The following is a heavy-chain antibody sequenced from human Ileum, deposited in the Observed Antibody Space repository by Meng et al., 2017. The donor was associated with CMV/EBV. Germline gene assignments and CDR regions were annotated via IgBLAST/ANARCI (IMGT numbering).Heavy chain of an antibody. CDR2: ISNSGGST. V-gene: IGHV3-23*01. J-gene: IGHJ4*02. CDR3: ARVGQLAGDFDY. Sequence: GESLKISCAASGFTFSTYAMNWVRQAPGKGLEWVSGISNSGGSTYYADSVKGRFTISRDNSKKTLHLQMNSLRAEDTAVYYCARVGQLAGDFDYWGQGTRVTVSS. D-gene: IGHD6-6*01. CDR1: GFTFSTYA.